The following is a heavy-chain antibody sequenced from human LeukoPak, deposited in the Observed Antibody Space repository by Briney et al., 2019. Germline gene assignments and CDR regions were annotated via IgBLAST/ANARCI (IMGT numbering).Heavy chain of an antibody. CDR1: GFTFTTYW. CDR3: ARGGGYAWDY. CDR2: IKQDGSEK. Sequence: TGGSLRLSCATSGFTFTTYWMNWVRQAPGKGLEWVANIKQDGSEKYYVDSVKGRFTISRDNARNPLYLQMNSLRADDTAVYYCARGGGYAWDYWGQGTLVTVSS. V-gene: IGHV3-7*01. J-gene: IGHJ4*02. D-gene: IGHD5-12*01.